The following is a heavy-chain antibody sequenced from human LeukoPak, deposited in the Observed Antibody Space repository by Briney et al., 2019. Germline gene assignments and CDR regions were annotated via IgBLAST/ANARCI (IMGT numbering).Heavy chain of an antibody. CDR3: ARPYYYDSSGYLSPFSGMDV. Sequence: GGSLRLSCTVSGDSFADDAMTWVRQAPGKGLEWVGVIRSQAYSATTEYAASVKGRFTISRDDSKSIAYLQMNSLKTEGTAVYYCARPYYYDSSGYLSPFSGMDVWGQGTTVTVSS. V-gene: IGHV3-49*04. CDR1: GDSFADDA. J-gene: IGHJ6*02. CDR2: IRSQAYSATT. D-gene: IGHD3-22*01.